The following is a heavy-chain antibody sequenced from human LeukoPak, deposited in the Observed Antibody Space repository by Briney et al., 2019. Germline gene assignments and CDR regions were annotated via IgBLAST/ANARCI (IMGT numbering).Heavy chain of an antibody. CDR3: ARDSGHYCDSSGYYY. D-gene: IGHD3-22*01. CDR2: IYYSGST. V-gene: IGHV4-59*01. CDR1: GGSISSYY. Sequence: PSETLSLTCTVSGGSISSYYWSWIRQPPGKGLEWIGYIYYSGSTNYNPSLKSRVTISVDTSKNQFSLKLSSVTAADTAVYYCARDSGHYCDSSGYYYWGQGTLVTVSS. J-gene: IGHJ4*02.